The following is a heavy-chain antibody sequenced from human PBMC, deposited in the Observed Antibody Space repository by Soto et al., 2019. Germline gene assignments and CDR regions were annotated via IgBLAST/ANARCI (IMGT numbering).Heavy chain of an antibody. J-gene: IGHJ2*01. Sequence: QVQLVQSGAEVKKPGASVKVSCKASGYTFTGYYMHWVRQAPGQGLEWMGWINPNSGGTNYAQKFQGWVTLTRETSISPAYMELSRLRSDDTPVYYCARTEAYDPGYFDLWGRGTLVTVSS. D-gene: IGHD3-22*01. CDR3: ARTEAYDPGYFDL. V-gene: IGHV1-2*04. CDR1: GYTFTGYY. CDR2: INPNSGGT.